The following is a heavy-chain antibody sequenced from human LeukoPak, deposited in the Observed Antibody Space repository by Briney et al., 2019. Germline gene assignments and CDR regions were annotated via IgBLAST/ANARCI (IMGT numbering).Heavy chain of an antibody. CDR1: GFTFRSYA. CDR3: ARGCGDDCYSVEA. CDR2: ISYDGSNK. Sequence: GGSLRLSCAASGFTFRSYAMHWVRQAPGKGLEWVALISYDGSNKYYADSVKGRFTISRDNSKNTLYLQMNSLRGEDTAIYYCARGCGDDCYSVEAWGQGTLVTVSS. D-gene: IGHD2-21*02. V-gene: IGHV3-30*04. J-gene: IGHJ5*02.